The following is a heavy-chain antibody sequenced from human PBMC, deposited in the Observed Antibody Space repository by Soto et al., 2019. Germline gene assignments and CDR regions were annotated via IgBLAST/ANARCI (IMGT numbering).Heavy chain of an antibody. D-gene: IGHD2-15*01. CDR3: AREGPLDIAWFDP. Sequence: QVQLVQSGAEVKKPGSSVKVSCKASGGTFSIYTISWVRQAPGQGLEWMGGSANSAQKFQGRLTVTADESTSTVYVELSSLTSEDTAVYYCAREGPLDIAWFDPWGQGTLVSVSS. CDR2: GSA. CDR1: GGTFSIYT. V-gene: IGHV1-69*01. J-gene: IGHJ5*02.